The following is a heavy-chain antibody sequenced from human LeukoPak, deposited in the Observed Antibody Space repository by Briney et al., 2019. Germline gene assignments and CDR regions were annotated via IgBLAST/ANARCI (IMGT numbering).Heavy chain of an antibody. CDR3: ARQGSYGSGSYSPNDS. J-gene: IGHJ4*02. D-gene: IGHD3-10*01. V-gene: IGHV4-59*08. CDR2: IYYSGST. Sequence: SETLSLTCTVSGGSIGSYYWSWIRQPPGKGLEWIGYIYYSGSTSYNPSLKSRVTISVDTSKNQFSLKLSSVTAADTAVYYCARQGSYGSGSYSPNDSWGQGTLVTVSS. CDR1: GGSIGSYY.